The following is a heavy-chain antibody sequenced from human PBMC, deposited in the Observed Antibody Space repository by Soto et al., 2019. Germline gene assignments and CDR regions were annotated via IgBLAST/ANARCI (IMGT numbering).Heavy chain of an antibody. V-gene: IGHV3-30*18. CDR2: ISYDGSNK. CDR1: GFTFSSYG. J-gene: IGHJ4*02. D-gene: IGHD2-15*01. Sequence: QVQLVESGGGVVQPGRSLRLSCAASGFTFSSYGMHWVRQAPGKGLEWVAVISYDGSNKYYADSVKGRFTISRDNSKNTLYLQMNSLRAEDTAVYYCAKDRARYCGGGSCYSIFGYWCQGTLVTVSS. CDR3: AKDRARYCGGGSCYSIFGY.